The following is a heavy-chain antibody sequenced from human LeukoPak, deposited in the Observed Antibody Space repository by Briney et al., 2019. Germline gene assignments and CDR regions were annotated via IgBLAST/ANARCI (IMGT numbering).Heavy chain of an antibody. Sequence: GGSLRLSCAGSGFTFSSYFMSWVRQAPGKGLEWVSAISGSGTSTYYADSVKGRCTISRDNSKNTLYLEMNSLRAEDTALYYCAKLAYDSSGYPRWGQGTQITVSS. J-gene: IGHJ4*02. CDR3: AKLAYDSSGYPR. CDR1: GFTFSSYF. CDR2: ISGSGTST. D-gene: IGHD3-22*01. V-gene: IGHV3-23*01.